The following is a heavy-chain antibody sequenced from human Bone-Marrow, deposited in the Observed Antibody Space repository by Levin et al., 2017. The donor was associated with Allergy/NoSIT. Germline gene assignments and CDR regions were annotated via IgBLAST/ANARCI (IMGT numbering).Heavy chain of an antibody. J-gene: IGHJ3*01. CDR3: ARDLDTSAWYRAFDV. Sequence: SPTLSLPCTVSGASIRSYYWSWIRQPPGGGLEWIGQIYYTGRTIYNPSLMSRVTMSVDTSKEEFSLQLRSVTAADTAVYYCARDLDTSAWYRAFDVWGQGTMVTVSS. D-gene: IGHD6-19*01. V-gene: IGHV4-59*01. CDR1: GASIRSYY. CDR2: IYYTGRT.